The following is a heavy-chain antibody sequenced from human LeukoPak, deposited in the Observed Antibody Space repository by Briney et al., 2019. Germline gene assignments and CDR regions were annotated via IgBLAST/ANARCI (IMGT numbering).Heavy chain of an antibody. V-gene: IGHV4-34*01. D-gene: IGHD2-21*01. CDR3: ARHPSRTVVASANAFDI. CDR1: GGSFSGYY. J-gene: IGHJ3*02. CDR2: INHSGST. Sequence: PSETLSLTCAVYGGSFSGYYWSWIRQPPGKGLEWIGEINHSGSTNYNPSLKSRVTISVDTSKNQFSLKLNSVTAADTAMYYCARHPSRTVVASANAFDIWGQGTVVTVSS.